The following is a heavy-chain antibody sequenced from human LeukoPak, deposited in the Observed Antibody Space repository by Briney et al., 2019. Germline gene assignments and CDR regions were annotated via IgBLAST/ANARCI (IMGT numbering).Heavy chain of an antibody. V-gene: IGHV3-21*01. CDR3: APFSAVTHYYFDY. CDR1: GFTFSSHS. Sequence: GGSLRLSCAASGFTFSSHSLMWVRQAPGKGLEWVSSVSPDSGYIYYADSVKGRFTISRDNAENSLFLQMNSLGAEDTAVYYCAPFSAVTHYYFDYWGQGTLVTVSS. D-gene: IGHD6-13*01. J-gene: IGHJ4*02. CDR2: VSPDSGYI.